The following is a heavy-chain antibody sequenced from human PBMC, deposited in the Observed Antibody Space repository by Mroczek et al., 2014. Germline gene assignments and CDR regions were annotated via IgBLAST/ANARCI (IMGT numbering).Heavy chain of an antibody. D-gene: IGHD3-22*01. CDR3: AREVVINGILDY. J-gene: IGHJ4*02. CDR1: GGSISSGGYY. V-gene: IGHV4-31*03. Sequence: VQLVESGPGLVKPSQTLSLTCTVSGGSISSGGYYWSWIRQHPGKGLEWIGYIYYSGSTYYNPSLKSRVTISVDTSKNQFSLKLSSVTAADTAVYYCAREVVINGILDYWGQGTLVTVSS. CDR2: IYYSGST.